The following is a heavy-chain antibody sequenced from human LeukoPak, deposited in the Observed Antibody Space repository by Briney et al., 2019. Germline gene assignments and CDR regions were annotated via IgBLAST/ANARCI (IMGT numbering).Heavy chain of an antibody. CDR1: GGSISRGAYY. Sequence: PSETLSLTCTVSGGSISRGAYYWSWIRQPPGKGLEWIGYIYYSGSTYYNPSLKSRVTISVDTSKNQFSLKLSSVTAADTAVYYCARDSRYSSSWDRPFDYWGQGTLVTVSS. CDR3: ARDSRYSSSWDRPFDY. V-gene: IGHV4-30-4*08. D-gene: IGHD6-13*01. J-gene: IGHJ4*02. CDR2: IYYSGST.